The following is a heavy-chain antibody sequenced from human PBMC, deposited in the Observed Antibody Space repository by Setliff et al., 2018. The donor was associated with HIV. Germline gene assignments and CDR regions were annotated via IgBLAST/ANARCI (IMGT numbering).Heavy chain of an antibody. CDR2: TYSNGNT. V-gene: IGHV4-61*02. D-gene: IGHD2-8*01. Sequence: SETLSLTCTVSNGSINSGSYYWSWIRQPAGKRLEWIGRTYSNGNTDYNPSLKSRVTISEDTSKNQFSLKVNSVTAADTAMYFCARESPDGLDYWGQGTLVTVSS. CDR3: ARESPDGLDY. CDR1: NGSINSGSYY. J-gene: IGHJ4*02.